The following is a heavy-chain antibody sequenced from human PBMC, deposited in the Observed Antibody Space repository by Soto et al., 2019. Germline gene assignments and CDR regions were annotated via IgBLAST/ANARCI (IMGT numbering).Heavy chain of an antibody. V-gene: IGHV3-64*01. CDR1: GFTFSSYD. Sequence: EVQLAESGGGMVQPGGSRRFSYVASGFTFSSYDMHWVRQAPGKGLEYVSSISSNGGTTYYGNSVKGRFTISRDNSKNTLYLQMGSLRAEDMAVYYCVRRVSGNYDYWGQGTLVTVSS. CDR3: VRRVSGNYDY. CDR2: ISSNGGTT. J-gene: IGHJ4*02. D-gene: IGHD1-7*01.